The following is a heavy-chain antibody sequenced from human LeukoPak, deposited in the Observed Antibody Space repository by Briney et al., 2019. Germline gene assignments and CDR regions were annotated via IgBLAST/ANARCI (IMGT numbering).Heavy chain of an antibody. Sequence: PSETLSLTCTVSGGSISSYYWSWIRQPAGKGLEWIGRIYTSGSTNYNPSLKSRVTMSVDTSKNQFSLKLSSVTAADTAVYYCARDQFRGYSGYEVDWGQGTLVTVSS. D-gene: IGHD5-12*01. V-gene: IGHV4-4*07. CDR2: IYTSGST. CDR1: GGSISSYY. CDR3: ARDQFRGYSGYEVD. J-gene: IGHJ4*02.